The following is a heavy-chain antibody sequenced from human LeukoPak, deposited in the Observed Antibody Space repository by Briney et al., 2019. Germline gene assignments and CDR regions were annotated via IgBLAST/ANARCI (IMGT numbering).Heavy chain of an antibody. D-gene: IGHD2-21*01. CDR2: INHSGST. J-gene: IGHJ5*02. CDR1: GGSFSGYY. CDR3: ARGSILWWPRANKNNWFDP. V-gene: IGHV4-34*01. Sequence: SETLSLTCAVYGGSFSGYYWSWIRQPPGKGLEWIGEINHSGSTNYNPSLKSRVTISVDTSKNQFSLKLSSVTAADTVVYYCARGSILWWPRANKNNWFDPWGQGTLVTVSS.